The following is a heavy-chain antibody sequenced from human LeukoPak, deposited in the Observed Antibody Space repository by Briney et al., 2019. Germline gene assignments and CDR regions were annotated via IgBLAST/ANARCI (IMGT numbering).Heavy chain of an antibody. CDR3: ARGAYSSSWLNFDY. J-gene: IGHJ4*02. V-gene: IGHV3-30*04. CDR1: GFTFSSYA. D-gene: IGHD6-13*01. CDR2: ISYDGSDK. Sequence: GTSLRLSCAPSGFTFSSYAMHWVRQAPGKGLEWVALISYDGSDKYYADSVKGRFTISRDNSKNTLYLQMNSLRAEDTAVYYSARGAYSSSWLNFDYWGQGTLVTVSS.